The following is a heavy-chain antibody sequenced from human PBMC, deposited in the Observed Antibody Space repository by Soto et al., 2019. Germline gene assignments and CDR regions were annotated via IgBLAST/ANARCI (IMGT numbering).Heavy chain of an antibody. V-gene: IGHV3-53*01. D-gene: IGHD2-8*01. CDR3: ARKGRCTNGVCYRGDPFDY. J-gene: IGHJ4*02. CDR2: IYSGGST. CDR1: GLTVSRNY. Sequence: GSLRLSRAASGLTVSRNYMSWVRQAPGKGLEWVSVIYSGGSTYYADSVKGRFTISRDNSKNTLYLQMNSLRAEDTAVYYCARKGRCTNGVCYRGDPFDYWGQGTLVTVSS.